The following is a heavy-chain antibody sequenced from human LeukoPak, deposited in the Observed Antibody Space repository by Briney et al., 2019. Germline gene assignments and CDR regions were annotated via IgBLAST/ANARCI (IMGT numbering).Heavy chain of an antibody. V-gene: IGHV3-23*01. CDR1: GFTFSTYA. CDR3: AKGRYYDSSGYYSAPQDY. CDR2: ISGSGGST. Sequence: PGGSLRLSCAASGFTFSTYAMSWVRQAPGKGLEWVSGISGSGGSTYCADSVKGRFTISRDNSKNTVYLQMTSLRADDTAVYYCAKGRYYDSSGYYSAPQDYWGQGTLVTVSS. J-gene: IGHJ4*02. D-gene: IGHD3-22*01.